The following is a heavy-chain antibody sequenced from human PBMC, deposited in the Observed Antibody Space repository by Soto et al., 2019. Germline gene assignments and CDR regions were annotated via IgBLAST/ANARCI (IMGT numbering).Heavy chain of an antibody. CDR3: ARGWYSGYDEYFDY. Sequence: QIQLVQSGAEVKKPGASVKVSCKASGYTFSSYAMHWVRQAPGQRLEWMGWINAGNGNTKYSQEFQGRVTFSRDTYATTAYMDLSSLRSEDTAVYYCARGWYSGYDEYFDYWGQGTGHRLL. V-gene: IGHV1-3*01. D-gene: IGHD5-12*01. J-gene: IGHJ4*02. CDR1: GYTFSSYA. CDR2: INAGNGNT.